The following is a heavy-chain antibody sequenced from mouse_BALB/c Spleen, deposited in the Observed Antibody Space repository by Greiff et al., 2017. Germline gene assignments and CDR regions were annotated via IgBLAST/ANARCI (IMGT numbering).Heavy chain of an antibody. V-gene: IGHV3-6*02. CDR3: ARPYDGYYEGAMDY. CDR1: GYSITSGYY. J-gene: IGHJ4*01. Sequence: ESGPGLVKPSQSLSLTCSVTGYSITSGYYWNWIRQFPGNKLEWMGYISYDGSNNYNPSLKNRISITRDTSKNQFFLKLNSVTTEDTATYYCARPYDGYYEGAMDYWGQGTSVTVSS. CDR2: ISYDGSN. D-gene: IGHD2-3*01.